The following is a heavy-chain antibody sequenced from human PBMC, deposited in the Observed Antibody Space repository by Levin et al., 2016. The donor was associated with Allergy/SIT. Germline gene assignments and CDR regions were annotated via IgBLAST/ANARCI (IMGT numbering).Heavy chain of an antibody. CDR3: AKDGHDAYWYYYMDV. CDR2: ITARGDDT. D-gene: IGHD1-1*01. J-gene: IGHJ6*03. Sequence: GGSLRLSCRASGFTFSDHAMTWVRQAPGKGLEWVATITARGDDTFHADSVKGRFSISRDNSKNTVYLQMNNLRVEDTALYYCAKDGHDAYWYYYMDVWGTGTTVTVSS. CDR1: GFTFSDHA. V-gene: IGHV3-23*01.